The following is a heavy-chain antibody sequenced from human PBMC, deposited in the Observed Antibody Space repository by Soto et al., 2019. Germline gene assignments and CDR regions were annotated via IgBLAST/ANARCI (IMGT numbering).Heavy chain of an antibody. D-gene: IGHD2-2*01. V-gene: IGHV6-1*01. CDR2: TYYRSKWYN. CDR1: GDSVSSNSAA. J-gene: IGHJ6*02. Sequence: PSQTLSLTCVISGDSVSSNSAAWNWIRQSPSRGLEWLGRTYYRSKWYNDYAVSVKSRITINPDTSKNQFSLQLNSVTPEDTAVYYCARVGSCSSTSCLRDYYYGMDVWGQGTTVTVSS. CDR3: ARVGSCSSTSCLRDYYYGMDV.